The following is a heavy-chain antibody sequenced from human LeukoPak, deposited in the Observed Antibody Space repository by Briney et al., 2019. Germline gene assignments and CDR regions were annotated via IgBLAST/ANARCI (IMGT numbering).Heavy chain of an antibody. D-gene: IGHD2-15*01. CDR2: IIPIFGTA. CDR1: GGTFSSYA. Sequence: ASVKVSCKASGGTFSSYAISWVRQAPGQGLEWMGGIIPIFGTANYAQKFQGRVTITADKSTSTAYMELRSLRSDDTAVYYCASSLTVVAATEGSYAFDIWGQGTMVTVSS. J-gene: IGHJ3*02. CDR3: ASSLTVVAATEGSYAFDI. V-gene: IGHV1-69*06.